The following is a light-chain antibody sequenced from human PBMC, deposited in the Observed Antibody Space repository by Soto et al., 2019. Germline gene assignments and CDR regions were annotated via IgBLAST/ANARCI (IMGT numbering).Light chain of an antibody. J-gene: IGKJ5*01. CDR2: GAS. CDR1: QSVSSN. CDR3: QQYNNGPLA. V-gene: IGKV3-15*01. Sequence: EIVMTQSPATLSVSPGERATLSCRASQSVSSNLAWYQQKPGQAPRLLIYGASTRATGIPARFSGSWSGTEFTLTISSLKSEDFAVYDCQQYNNGPLAFGQGTRLEIK.